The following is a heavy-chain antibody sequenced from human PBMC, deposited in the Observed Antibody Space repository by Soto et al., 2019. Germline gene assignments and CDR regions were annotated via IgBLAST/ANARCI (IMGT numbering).Heavy chain of an antibody. J-gene: IGHJ6*04. V-gene: IGHV4-59*01. CDR1: GGSISSYY. CDR2: IYYSGST. Sequence: ASETLSLTCTVSGGSISSYYWSWIRQPPGKGLEWIGYIYYSGSTSYNPSLKSRVTISVDTSKNQFSLKLSSVTAADTAVYYCARSAYCGGDCYLVYYYYYGMDVWGKGTTVTAPQ. CDR3: ARSAYCGGDCYLVYYYYYGMDV. D-gene: IGHD2-21*02.